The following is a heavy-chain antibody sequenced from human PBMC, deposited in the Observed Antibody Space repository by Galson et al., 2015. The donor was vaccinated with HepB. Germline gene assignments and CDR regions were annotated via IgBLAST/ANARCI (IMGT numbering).Heavy chain of an antibody. Sequence: SVKVSCKASGYTFTGYYMHWVRQAPGQGLEWMGWINPNSGGTNYAQKFQGRVTMTRDTSISTAYMELSRLRSDDTAVYYCARDLFTMIVSENWFDPWGQGTLVTVSS. CDR2: INPNSGGT. J-gene: IGHJ5*02. V-gene: IGHV1-2*02. D-gene: IGHD3-22*01. CDR3: ARDLFTMIVSENWFDP. CDR1: GYTFTGYY.